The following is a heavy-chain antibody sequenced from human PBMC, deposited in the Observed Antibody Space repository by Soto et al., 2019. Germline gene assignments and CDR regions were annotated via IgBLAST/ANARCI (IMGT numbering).Heavy chain of an antibody. CDR3: ARRSSIGHH. J-gene: IGHJ5*02. Sequence: SETLSLTCTVSGVSVSRPGSYWSWIRQVPGKGLEWIGYIHYDGTTYYLPSLESRVTVSADTSKNQFSLKLTSLTAADTATYYCARRSSIGHHWGQGTLVTVSS. D-gene: IGHD3-3*02. V-gene: IGHV4-31*03. CDR2: IHYDGTT. CDR1: GVSVSRPGSY.